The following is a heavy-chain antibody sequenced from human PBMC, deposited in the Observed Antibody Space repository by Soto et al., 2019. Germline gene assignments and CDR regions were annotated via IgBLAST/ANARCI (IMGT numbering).Heavy chain of an antibody. D-gene: IGHD6-13*01. V-gene: IGHV1-46*01. CDR2: INPSGGST. CDR3: AGRGNIWFDY. CDR1: GYTFTSYY. J-gene: IGHJ5*01. Sequence: QVQLVQSGAEVKKPGASVKVSCKASGYTFTSYYMHWVRQAPGQGLEWMGIINPSGGSTSYAQKFQGRVTRTRETSTSKVYMEQSSLRSEDTAVYYCAGRGNIWFDYWGQGTLVTVSS.